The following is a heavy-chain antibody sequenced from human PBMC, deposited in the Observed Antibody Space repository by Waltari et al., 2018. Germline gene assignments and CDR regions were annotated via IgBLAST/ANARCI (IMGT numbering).Heavy chain of an antibody. CDR2: VGGAGRT. V-gene: IGHV4-4*02. J-gene: IGHJ4*02. CDR1: GGSMGCTDC. Sequence: QLQLHDLGPGLVGRSATLSRICPGFGGSMGCTDCGSGARQTPGKGLAWIGRVGGAGRTTYNPSVGSRVIISLDTATHHFALEVTSATAADTALYYCARDRGRGLYLDTWGQGILVT. CDR3: ARDRGRGLYLDT. D-gene: IGHD2-15*01.